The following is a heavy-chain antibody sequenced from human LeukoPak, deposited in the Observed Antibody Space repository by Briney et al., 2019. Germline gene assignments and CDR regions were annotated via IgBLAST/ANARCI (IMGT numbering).Heavy chain of an antibody. D-gene: IGHD5-12*01. CDR2: IIPIFGTA. CDR1: GGTFSSYA. CDR3: ARTHYSGYGNPHDWIDY. J-gene: IGHJ4*02. V-gene: IGHV1-69*13. Sequence: ASVKVSCKASGGTFSSYAISWVRQAPGQGLEWMGGIIPIFGTANYAQKFQGRVTITADESTSTAYMELSSLRSEDTAVYYCARTHYSGYGNPHDWIDYWGQGTLVTVSS.